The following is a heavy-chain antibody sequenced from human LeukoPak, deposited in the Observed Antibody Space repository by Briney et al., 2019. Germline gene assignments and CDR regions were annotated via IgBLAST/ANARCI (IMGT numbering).Heavy chain of an antibody. V-gene: IGHV3-21*01. Sequence: PGGSLRLSCAASGFTFSSYAMSWVRQAPGKGLEWVSSISSSSSYIYYADSVKGRFTISRDNAKNSLYLQMNSLRAEDTAVYYCARGLGYCSSTSCYLDYWGQGTLVTVSS. CDR1: GFTFSSYA. CDR3: ARGLGYCSSTSCYLDY. CDR2: ISSSSSYI. D-gene: IGHD2-2*01. J-gene: IGHJ4*02.